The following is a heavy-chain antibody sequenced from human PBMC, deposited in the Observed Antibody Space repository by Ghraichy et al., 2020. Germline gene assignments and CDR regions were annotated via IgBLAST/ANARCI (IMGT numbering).Heavy chain of an antibody. J-gene: IGHJ4*02. D-gene: IGHD3-3*02. CDR1: GFTFGNYA. Sequence: GESLNISCTASGFTFGNYAMSWFRQAPGKGLEWLGFITSKASGGTTQYAASVKDRFIISRDDSESIAYLQVNSLKTEDTAVYFCTRNRVAFYFDYWGQGTLVTVSS. V-gene: IGHV3-49*03. CDR2: ITSKASGGTT. CDR3: TRNRVAFYFDY.